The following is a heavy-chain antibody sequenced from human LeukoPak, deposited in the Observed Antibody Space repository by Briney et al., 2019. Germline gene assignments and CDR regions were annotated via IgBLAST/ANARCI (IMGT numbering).Heavy chain of an antibody. D-gene: IGHD7-27*01. V-gene: IGHV3-48*03. CDR2: ISSSGSTI. CDR3: AREGFPGFDY. J-gene: IGHJ4*02. CDR1: GFTFSSYE. Sequence: PGGSLRLSCAASGFTFSSYEVNWVRQAPGKGLEWVSYISSSGSTIYYADSVKGRFTISRDNAKNSLYLQMNSLRAEDTAVYYCAREGFPGFDYWGQGTLVTVSS.